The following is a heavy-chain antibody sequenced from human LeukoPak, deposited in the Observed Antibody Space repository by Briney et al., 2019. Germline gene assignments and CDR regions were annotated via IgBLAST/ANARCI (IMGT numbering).Heavy chain of an antibody. Sequence: SETLSLTCTVSGGSICSGCYYWSWSRQPAGKGLEWIGRIYTSGSTNYNPSLKSRVTISVDTSKNQFSLKLNSVTAADTAVYYCARVGGITMIVVLITDAFDIWGQGTMVTVSS. CDR1: GGSICSGCYY. CDR3: ARVGGITMIVVLITDAFDI. CDR2: IYTSGST. V-gene: IGHV4-61*02. D-gene: IGHD3-22*01. J-gene: IGHJ3*02.